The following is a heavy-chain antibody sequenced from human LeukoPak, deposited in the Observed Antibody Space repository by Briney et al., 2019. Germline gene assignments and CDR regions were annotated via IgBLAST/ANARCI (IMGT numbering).Heavy chain of an antibody. V-gene: IGHV1-46*01. Sequence: ASVKVSCKASGYSFTGYYMHWVRQAPGQGLEWMGIINPSGGSTSYAQKFQGRVTMTRDTSTSTVYMELSSLRSEDTAVYYCARRGAEYSSSHYFDYWGQGTLVTVSS. CDR1: GYSFTGYY. J-gene: IGHJ4*02. CDR3: ARRGAEYSSSHYFDY. D-gene: IGHD6-6*01. CDR2: INPSGGST.